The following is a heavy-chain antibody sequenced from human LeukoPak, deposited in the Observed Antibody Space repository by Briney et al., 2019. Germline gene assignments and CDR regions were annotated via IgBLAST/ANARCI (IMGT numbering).Heavy chain of an antibody. CDR1: GYTFTNFD. J-gene: IGHJ4*02. V-gene: IGHV1-8*01. CDR3: ARSGFGSESHFDA. Sequence: GASVKVSCKASGYTFTNFDINWVRQATGQGPEWLAWMNPNSGNTGFVEKLRGRATMTRDTSMSTAFLDLKNLTSDDTAVYYCARSGFGSESHFDAWGQGTPVTVSS. D-gene: IGHD3-16*01. CDR2: MNPNSGNT.